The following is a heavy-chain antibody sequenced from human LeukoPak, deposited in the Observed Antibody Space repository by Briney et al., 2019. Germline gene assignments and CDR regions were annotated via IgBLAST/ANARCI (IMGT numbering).Heavy chain of an antibody. V-gene: IGHV3-23*01. CDR1: GFTFSSYA. J-gene: IGHJ4*02. CDR2: ILGSGGST. CDR3: AKWGDYDVLTGYYVPDY. Sequence: GGSLRLSCAAPGFTFSSYAMSWVRQAPGKGLEWVSAILGSGGSTYYADSVKGQFTVSRDNSKSTLYLQMNSLRAEDTALYYCAKWGDYDVLTGYYVPDYWGQGTLVTVSS. D-gene: IGHD3-9*01.